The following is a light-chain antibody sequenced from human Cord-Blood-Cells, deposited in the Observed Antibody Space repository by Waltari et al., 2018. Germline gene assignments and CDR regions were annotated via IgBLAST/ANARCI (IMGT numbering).Light chain of an antibody. CDR1: SSDVGSYNL. CDR3: CSYAGSSTWV. Sequence: QSALTQPASVSGSPGQSITISCTGTSSDVGSYNLVSWYQHHPGKAPILMICEGSKRPSGVSNRFSGSKSGTTASLTISGLQAEDEAYYYCCSYAGSSTWVFGGGTKLTIL. V-gene: IGLV2-23*01. J-gene: IGLJ3*02. CDR2: EGS.